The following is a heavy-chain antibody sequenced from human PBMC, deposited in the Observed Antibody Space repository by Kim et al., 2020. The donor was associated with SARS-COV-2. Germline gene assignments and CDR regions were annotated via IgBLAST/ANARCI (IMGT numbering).Heavy chain of an antibody. J-gene: IGHJ5*02. CDR3: ARHDIEYSSGWYGVWGKDNWFDP. CDR2: IYYSGST. V-gene: IGHV4-39*01. CDR1: GGSISSSSYY. Sequence: SETLSLTCTVSGGSISSSSYYWGWIRQPPGKGLEWIGSIYYSGSTYYNPSLKSRVTISVDTSKNQFSLKLSSVTAADTAVYYCARHDIEYSSGWYGVWGKDNWFDPWGQGTLVTVSS. D-gene: IGHD6-19*01.